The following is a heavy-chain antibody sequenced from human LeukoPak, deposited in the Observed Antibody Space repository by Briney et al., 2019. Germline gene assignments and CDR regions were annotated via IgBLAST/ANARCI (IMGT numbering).Heavy chain of an antibody. Sequence: SETLSLTCTVSGGSISSYYWSWIRQPPGKGLEWIGYIYTSGSTNYNPSLKSRVTISVDTSKNQFSLKLSSVTAADTAVYYCARGYSSGLSAAFDIWGQGTMVIVSS. D-gene: IGHD6-19*01. J-gene: IGHJ3*02. CDR2: IYTSGST. CDR3: ARGYSSGLSAAFDI. CDR1: GGSISSYY. V-gene: IGHV4-4*09.